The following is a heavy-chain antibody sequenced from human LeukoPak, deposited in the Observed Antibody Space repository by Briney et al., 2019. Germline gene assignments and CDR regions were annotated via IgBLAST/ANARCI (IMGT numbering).Heavy chain of an antibody. V-gene: IGHV3-23*01. CDR3: AQVHGSSTSYDDY. D-gene: IGHD2-2*01. Sequence: GGTLRLSCAASGFTISSYGMNWVRQAPGKGLEWVSGISGRAGAGNTYYADSVKGRFTISRDNSKNTLYLQMNSLRAEDTAVYYCAQVHGSSTSYDDYWGQGTLVTVSS. CDR1: GFTISSYG. J-gene: IGHJ4*02. CDR2: ISGRAGAGNT.